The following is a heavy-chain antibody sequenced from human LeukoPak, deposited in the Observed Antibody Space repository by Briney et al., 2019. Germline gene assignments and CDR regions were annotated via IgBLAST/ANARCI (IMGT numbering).Heavy chain of an antibody. CDR3: ARVGDVGPFDY. J-gene: IGHJ4*02. CDR2: MSSNGGTT. Sequence: GGSLRLSCAASEFTFTTYGMHWVRQAPGKGLEYVSAMSSNGGTTDYANSVKGRFTISRDNSKNTLYLQMGSLRAEDMAVYYCARVGDVGPFDYWGQGTLVTVSS. V-gene: IGHV3-64*01. CDR1: EFTFTTYG. D-gene: IGHD1-26*01.